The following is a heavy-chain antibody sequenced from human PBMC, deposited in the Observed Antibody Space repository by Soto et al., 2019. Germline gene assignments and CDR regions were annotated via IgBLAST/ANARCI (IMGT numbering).Heavy chain of an antibody. CDR3: AKDGRAQVVVAALEY. D-gene: IGHD2-15*01. J-gene: IGHJ4*02. V-gene: IGHV4-59*01. Sequence: SETLSLTCTVSGGSISSYYWSWIRQPPGKGLERIGYIYYSGSTNYNPSLKSRVTISVDNSKNTLYLQMNSLRAEDTAVYYCAKDGRAQVVVAALEYWGQGTLVTVSS. CDR2: IYYSGST. CDR1: GGSISSYY.